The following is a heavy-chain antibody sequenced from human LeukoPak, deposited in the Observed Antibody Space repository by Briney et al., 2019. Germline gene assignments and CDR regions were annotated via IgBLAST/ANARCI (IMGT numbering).Heavy chain of an antibody. D-gene: IGHD2/OR15-2a*01. V-gene: IGHV3-23*01. CDR1: GITFSSYA. CDR3: AKHVFLDHVLSNFHY. Sequence: GGSLRLSCAASGITFSSYAMSWVRQAPGKGLEWVSDVNVSGGRTNYAVSVKGRFTISRDNSKNTLYLQMNSLRAEDTAVYYCAKHVFLDHVLSNFHYWGQGTLVTVPS. CDR2: VNVSGGRT. J-gene: IGHJ4*02.